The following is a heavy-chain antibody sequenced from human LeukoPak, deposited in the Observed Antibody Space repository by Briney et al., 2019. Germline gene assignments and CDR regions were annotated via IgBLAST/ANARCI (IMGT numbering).Heavy chain of an antibody. CDR2: ISLSGVT. D-gene: IGHD3-22*01. CDR3: ARQGADSSGLLLV. J-gene: IGHJ4*02. V-gene: IGHV4-4*02. CDR1: GGSISSTNW. Sequence: SETLSLTCGVSGGSISSTNWWSWVRQPPGQGLEWIGEISLSGVTNYNPSLKSRVTISVDTSKNQFSLKLSSVTAADTAVYYCARQGADSSGLLLVWGQGTLVTVSS.